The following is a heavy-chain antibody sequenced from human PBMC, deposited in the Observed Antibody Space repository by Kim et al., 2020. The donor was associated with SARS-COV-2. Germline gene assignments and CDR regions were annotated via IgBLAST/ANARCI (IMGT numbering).Heavy chain of an antibody. CDR3: ARAGFSTIFGVVTSYNWFDP. Sequence: ASVKVSCKASGYIFTSYAMNWVRQAPGQGLEWMGWINTNTGNPTYAQGFTGRFVFSLDTSVSTAYLQISSLKAEDTAVYYCARAGFSTIFGVVTSYNWFDPWGQGTLVTVSS. J-gene: IGHJ5*02. CDR1: GYIFTSYA. D-gene: IGHD3-3*01. V-gene: IGHV7-4-1*02. CDR2: INTNTGNP.